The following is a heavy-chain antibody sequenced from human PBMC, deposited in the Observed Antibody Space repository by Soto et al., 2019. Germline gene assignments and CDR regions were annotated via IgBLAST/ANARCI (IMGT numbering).Heavy chain of an antibody. Sequence: QVQLVESGGGVVQPGRSLSLSCAASGFIFRSFGMNWVRQAPGKGLEWVAVIWFDGTSKYYADSAKGRFTISRDISKNTVYLQMNSLRADDTAVYYCARDSRGYSYGPDYWGQGTLVTVSS. D-gene: IGHD5-18*01. CDR3: ARDSRGYSYGPDY. J-gene: IGHJ4*02. CDR2: IWFDGTSK. CDR1: GFIFRSFG. V-gene: IGHV3-33*01.